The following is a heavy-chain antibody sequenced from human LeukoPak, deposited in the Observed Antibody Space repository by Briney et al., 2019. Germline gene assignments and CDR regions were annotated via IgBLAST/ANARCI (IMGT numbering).Heavy chain of an antibody. CDR3: AHNYYDSSGAQGLIDY. V-gene: IGHV3-30*03. CDR1: GFTFSSYG. D-gene: IGHD3-22*01. CDR2: ISCDGSNK. Sequence: GGSLRLSCAASGFTFSSYGMHWVRQAPGKGLEWVAVISCDGSNKYYADSVKGRFTISRDNSKNTLYLQMNSLRAEDTAVYYCAHNYYDSSGAQGLIDYWGQGTLVTVSS. J-gene: IGHJ4*02.